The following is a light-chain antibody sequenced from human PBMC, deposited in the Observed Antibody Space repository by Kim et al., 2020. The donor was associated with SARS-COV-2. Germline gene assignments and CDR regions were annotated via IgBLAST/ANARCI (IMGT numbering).Light chain of an antibody. CDR3: QKYNSAPWT. CDR1: QDISNY. V-gene: IGKV1-27*01. J-gene: IGKJ1*01. Sequence: ASVGDGVTITCRASQDISNYLAWYQLKPGKVPKLLISAASALQSGVPSRFSGSGSGTDFTLTISSLQPEDVATYYCQKYNSAPWTFGQGTKVEIK. CDR2: AAS.